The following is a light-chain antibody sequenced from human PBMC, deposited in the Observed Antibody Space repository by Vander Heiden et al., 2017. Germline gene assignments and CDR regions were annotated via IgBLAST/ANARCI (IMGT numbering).Light chain of an antibody. Sequence: DIQMTQSPSSLSASVGDRVTITCRASQRISSYLNWYQQKPGKAPKLLIYAASSLQSGVPSRFSGSGSGTDFTLTISSLQPEDFATYYCQQSYSTPVTCGPGTKVDIK. CDR3: QQSYSTPVT. CDR1: QRISSY. J-gene: IGKJ3*01. CDR2: AAS. V-gene: IGKV1-39*01.